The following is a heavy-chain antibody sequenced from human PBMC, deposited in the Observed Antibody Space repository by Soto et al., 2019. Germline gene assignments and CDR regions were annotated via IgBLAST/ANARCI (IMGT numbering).Heavy chain of an antibody. D-gene: IGHD3-22*01. CDR3: ATNHDDISGRTPLLFDS. CDR2: IHYSGNT. J-gene: IGHJ4*02. CDR1: GGSIGSGGYY. Sequence: QVQLQESGPGLVKPSQTLSLTCTVSGGSIGSGGYYWDWIRQHPGKGPEWIGYIHYSGNTYYNPSLKSRLTISLDSSKNHFALHLSSVTAAATAVYYCATNHDDISGRTPLLFDSWGQGTLVTVSS. V-gene: IGHV4-31*03.